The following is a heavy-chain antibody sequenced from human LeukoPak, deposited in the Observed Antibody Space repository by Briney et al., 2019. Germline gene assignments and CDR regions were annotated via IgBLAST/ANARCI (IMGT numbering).Heavy chain of an antibody. V-gene: IGHV3-30*18. J-gene: IGHJ4*02. CDR2: ISYDGSNK. D-gene: IGHD3-9*01. CDR3: AKERGTRREYFDRSTEYYFDY. Sequence: GGSLRLSCAASGFTFSSYGMHWVRQAPGKGLEWVAVISYDGSNKYYADSVKGRFTISRDNSKNTLYLQMNSLRAEDTAVYYCAKERGTRREYFDRSTEYYFDYWGQGTLVTVSS. CDR1: GFTFSSYG.